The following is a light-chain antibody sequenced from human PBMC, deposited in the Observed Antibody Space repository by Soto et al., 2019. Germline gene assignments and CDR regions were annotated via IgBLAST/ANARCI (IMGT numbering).Light chain of an antibody. J-gene: IGLJ1*01. CDR1: TSDVGGYNS. Sequence: HSVLTHPASVSGSPGQSITISCTGTTSDVGGYNSVSWYRQDPGKAPKLTIYDVTNRPSGVSNRFSGSKSGNTASLTISGLQAEDEADYYCSSFTSSITDVFGTGTKVTVL. CDR3: SSFTSSITDV. V-gene: IGLV2-14*01. CDR2: DVT.